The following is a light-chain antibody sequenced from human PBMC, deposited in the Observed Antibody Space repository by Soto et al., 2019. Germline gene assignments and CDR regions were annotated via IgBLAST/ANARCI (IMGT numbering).Light chain of an antibody. V-gene: IGLV3-21*02. CDR2: DDS. CDR3: QVWDATTDHVL. J-gene: IGLJ2*01. Sequence: YELTQPPSVSVAPGQTASVTCGGNILGSKIVHWYQQRPGQAPVLVVSDDSNRPSGIPERFSGSHSGNTATLTISRVEAGDEADYYCQVWDATTDHVLFGGGTKLTVL. CDR1: ILGSKI.